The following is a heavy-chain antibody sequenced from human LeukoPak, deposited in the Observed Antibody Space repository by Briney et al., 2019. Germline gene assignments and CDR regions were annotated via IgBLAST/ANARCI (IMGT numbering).Heavy chain of an antibody. Sequence: SETLSLTWAVSGYSISSGYYWGWIRQPPGKGLEWIGSIYHSGSTYYNPSLKSRVTISVDTSKNQFSLKLSSVTAADTAVYYCARNWIQLWLQAPDDYWGQGTLVTVSS. V-gene: IGHV4-38-2*01. CDR1: GYSISSGYY. D-gene: IGHD5-18*01. CDR2: IYHSGST. CDR3: ARNWIQLWLQAPDDY. J-gene: IGHJ4*02.